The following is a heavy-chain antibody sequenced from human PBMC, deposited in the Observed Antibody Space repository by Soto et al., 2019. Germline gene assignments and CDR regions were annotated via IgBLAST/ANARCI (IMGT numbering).Heavy chain of an antibody. D-gene: IGHD3-10*01. CDR3: ARDLSGRADV. CDR1: EFTFSSYW. J-gene: IGHJ6*02. Sequence: GGSLRLSCVASEFTFSSYWMHWVRQVPGKGLVWVSRLNEDGSFTAYADSVKGRFAISRDNAKKTLYLQMNSLRAEDTAVYYCARDLSGRADVWGQGTTVTVSS. V-gene: IGHV3-74*01. CDR2: LNEDGSFT.